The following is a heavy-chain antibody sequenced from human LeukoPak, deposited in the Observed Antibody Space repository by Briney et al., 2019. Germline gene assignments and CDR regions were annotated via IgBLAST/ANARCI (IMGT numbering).Heavy chain of an antibody. CDR2: INPSGGST. V-gene: IGHV1-46*01. J-gene: IGHJ4*02. Sequence: ASVKVSCKASGYTFTSYYMNWVRQAPGQGLEWMGIINPSGGSTNYAQKFQGRVTMTRDTSTSTVYMELSSLRSEDTAVYYCARAWSYHRPIDYWGQGTLVTVSS. D-gene: IGHD1-26*01. CDR3: ARAWSYHRPIDY. CDR1: GYTFTSYY.